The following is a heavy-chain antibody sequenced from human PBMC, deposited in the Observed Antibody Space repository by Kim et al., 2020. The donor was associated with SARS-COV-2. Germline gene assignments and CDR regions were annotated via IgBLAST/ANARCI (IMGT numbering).Heavy chain of an antibody. D-gene: IGHD2-2*01. V-gene: IGHV1-18*01. CDR1: GYTFTSYG. J-gene: IGHJ6*02. Sequence: ASVKVSCKASGYTFTSYGISWVRQAPGQGLEWMGWISAYNGNTNYAQKLHGRVTMTTDTSTSTAYMELRSLRSDDTAVYYCARDSYCSSTSCYVYYYYGMDVWGQGTTVTVSS. CDR2: ISAYNGNT. CDR3: ARDSYCSSTSCYVYYYYGMDV.